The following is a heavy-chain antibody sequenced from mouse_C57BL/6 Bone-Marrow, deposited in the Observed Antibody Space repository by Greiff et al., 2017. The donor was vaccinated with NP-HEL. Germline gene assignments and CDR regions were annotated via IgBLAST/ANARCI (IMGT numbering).Heavy chain of an antibody. CDR1: GFNIKDDY. CDR3: TSYDFYAMDY. J-gene: IGHJ4*01. Sequence: EVNVVESGAELVRPGASVKLSCTASGFNIKDDYMHWVKQRPEQGLEWIGWIDPENGDTEYASKFQGKATITADTSSNTAYLQLSSLTSEDTAVYYCTSYDFYAMDYWGQGTSVTVSS. CDR2: IDPENGDT. V-gene: IGHV14-4*01. D-gene: IGHD6-5*01.